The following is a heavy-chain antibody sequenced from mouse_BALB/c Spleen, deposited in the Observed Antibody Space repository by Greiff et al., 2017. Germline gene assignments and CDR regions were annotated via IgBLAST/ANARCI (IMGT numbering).Heavy chain of an antibody. CDR2: ISSGGSYT. V-gene: IGHV5-9-4*01. CDR3: GREDGTMGGFDY. CDR1: GFTFSSYA. J-gene: IGHJ2*01. Sequence: EVQGVESGGGLVKPGGSLKLSCAASGFTFSSYAMSWVRQSPEKRLEWVAEISSGGSYTYYPDTVTGRFTISRDNAKNTLYLEMSSLRSEDTAMYYCGREDGTMGGFDYWGQGTTLTVSS. D-gene: IGHD4-1*01.